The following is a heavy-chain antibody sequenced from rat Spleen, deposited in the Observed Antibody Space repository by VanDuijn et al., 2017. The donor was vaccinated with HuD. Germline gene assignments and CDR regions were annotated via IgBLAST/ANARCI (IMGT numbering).Heavy chain of an antibody. CDR1: GFTFSTYV. CDR2: INTDSSDT. D-gene: IGHD3-8*01. V-gene: IGHV5-43*01. CDR3: TTKAQWGAMGA. Sequence: EVQLVESGGGLVQPGSSLKVSCVASGFTFSTYVMPWFRPAPENGIEWLAYINTDSSDTHYAETVKGRFTISRDNVKSTLYLQMDSLRSEDTATYYCTTKAQWGAMGAWGQGTSVTVSS. J-gene: IGHJ4*01.